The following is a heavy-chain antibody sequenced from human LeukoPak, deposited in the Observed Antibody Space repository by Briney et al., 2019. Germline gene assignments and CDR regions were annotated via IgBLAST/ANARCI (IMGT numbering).Heavy chain of an antibody. D-gene: IGHD2-15*01. CDR1: GFTFSSCS. Sequence: TGGSMRLSCAASGFTFSSCSMNWVRQAPGKGLEWVSSISSSSSYIYYADSVKGRLAISRENAKNSLYLQINSLRAEDTAVYYCARSGRSVYWGKGTLFTVSS. V-gene: IGHV3-21*01. CDR2: ISSSSSYI. CDR3: ARSGRSVY. J-gene: IGHJ4*02.